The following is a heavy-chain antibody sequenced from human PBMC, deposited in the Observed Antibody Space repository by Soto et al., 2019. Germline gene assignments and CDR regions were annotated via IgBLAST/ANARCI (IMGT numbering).Heavy chain of an antibody. CDR2: ISAYNGNT. CDR1: GYTFTSYG. CDR3: ARDRDSSGWLDAFDI. V-gene: IGHV1-18*01. D-gene: IGHD6-19*01. Sequence: ASVKVSCKASGYTFTSYGISWVRQAPGQGLEWMGWISAYNGNTNYAQKLQGRVTMTTDTSTSTAYMELRSLRSDDTAVYYCARDRDSSGWLDAFDIWGQGIMVTVSS. J-gene: IGHJ3*02.